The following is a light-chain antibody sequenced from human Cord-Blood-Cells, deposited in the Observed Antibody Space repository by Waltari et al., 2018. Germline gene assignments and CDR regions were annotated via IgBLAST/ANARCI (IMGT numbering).Light chain of an antibody. CDR1: SRDAGCYNL. Sequence: QSALTQPASVSGSPGQSITISCTGTSRDAGCYNLVSWYQQHPGKAPKLMIYEGSKRPSGVSNRFSGSKSGNTASLTISGLQAEDEADYYCCSYAGSSTLVFGGGTKLTVL. CDR2: EGS. V-gene: IGLV2-23*01. J-gene: IGLJ2*01. CDR3: CSYAGSSTLV.